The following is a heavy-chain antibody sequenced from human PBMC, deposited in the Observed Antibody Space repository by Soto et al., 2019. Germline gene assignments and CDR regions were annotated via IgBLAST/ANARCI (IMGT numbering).Heavy chain of an antibody. CDR1: GASISSGTYY. V-gene: IGHV4-39*01. Sequence: SETLSLTCLVSGASISSGTYYWGWIRQPPGKVPEWIASISYSGTTYYTPFLKSRVTISADTSGNQFSLTLNSVTAADTAVYYCVRHPAYCSGGSCSSLSGSEVRFDTWGQGTLVTVSS. D-gene: IGHD2-15*01. CDR2: ISYSGTT. J-gene: IGHJ5*02. CDR3: VRHPAYCSGGSCSSLSGSEVRFDT.